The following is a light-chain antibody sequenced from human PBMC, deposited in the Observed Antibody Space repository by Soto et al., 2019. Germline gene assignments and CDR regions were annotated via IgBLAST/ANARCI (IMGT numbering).Light chain of an antibody. V-gene: IGKV1-5*01. CDR3: QHYDDPPLS. J-gene: IGKJ4*01. CDR1: QSISDY. Sequence: IQMTQCPSTLSASGGDRLMITCRASQSISDYLAWYQQKPGKAPKLLIYDASNLESGVPSTFSGSGSGTEFTLTISSLQPEDVATYYCQHYDDPPLSFGGGTKVDIK. CDR2: DAS.